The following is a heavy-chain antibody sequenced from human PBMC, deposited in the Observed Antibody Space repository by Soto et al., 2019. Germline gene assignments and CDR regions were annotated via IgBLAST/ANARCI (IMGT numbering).Heavy chain of an antibody. D-gene: IGHD2-15*01. CDR3: TRDETEAGRIVVVAADHYYYYMDV. Sequence: GGSLRLSCTASGFTFGDYAMSWFRQAPGKGLEWVGFIRSKAYGGTTEYAASVKGRFTISRDDSKSIAYLQMNSLKTEDTAVYYCTRDETEAGRIVVVAADHYYYYMDVWGKGTTVTVSS. CDR1: GFTFGDYA. CDR2: IRSKAYGGTT. J-gene: IGHJ6*03. V-gene: IGHV3-49*03.